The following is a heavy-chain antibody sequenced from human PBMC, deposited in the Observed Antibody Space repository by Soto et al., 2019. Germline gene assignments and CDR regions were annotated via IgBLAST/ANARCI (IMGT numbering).Heavy chain of an antibody. D-gene: IGHD6-13*01. V-gene: IGHV4-34*01. CDR1: GGSFSGYY. CDR3: ARGPCGGIAPSPRGDWFDP. CDR2: INHSGST. Sequence: SETLSLTCAVYGGSFSGYYWSWIRQPPGKXLEWIGEINHSGSTNYNPSLKSRVTISVDTSKNQFSLKLSSVTAADTAVYYCARGPCGGIAPSPRGDWFDPWGQGTLVTVSS. J-gene: IGHJ5*02.